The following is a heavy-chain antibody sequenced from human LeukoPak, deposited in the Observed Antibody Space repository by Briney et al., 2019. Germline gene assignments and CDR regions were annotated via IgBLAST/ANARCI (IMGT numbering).Heavy chain of an antibody. J-gene: IGHJ4*02. CDR2: ISSSGNTK. CDR1: GFTFSDFY. D-gene: IGHD2-2*01. Sequence: GGSLRLSCAASGFTFSDFYMSWIRQAPGKGLEWVSYISSSGNTKYYADSVKGRFTISRDNAKNSLYLQMNSLRAEDTAVYYCARGGVVVPAGFTDYWGQGTLVTVSS. CDR3: ARGGVVVPAGFTDY. V-gene: IGHV3-11*04.